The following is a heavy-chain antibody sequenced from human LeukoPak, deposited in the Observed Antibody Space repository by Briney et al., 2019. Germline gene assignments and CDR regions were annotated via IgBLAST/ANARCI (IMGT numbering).Heavy chain of an antibody. Sequence: GASVKVSCKASGYTFTSYYMHWVRQAPGQGLEWMGIINPSGGSTSYAQKFQGRVTMTRDTSTSTVYKELSSLRSEDTAVYYCARGGRYYYDSSGYYYKFDYWGQGTLVTVSS. CDR1: GYTFTSYY. CDR3: ARGGRYYYDSSGYYYKFDY. J-gene: IGHJ4*02. D-gene: IGHD3-22*01. V-gene: IGHV1-46*01. CDR2: INPSGGST.